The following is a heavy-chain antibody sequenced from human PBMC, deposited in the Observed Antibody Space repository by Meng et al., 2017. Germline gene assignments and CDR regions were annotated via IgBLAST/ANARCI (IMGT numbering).Heavy chain of an antibody. CDR1: GGFFCCYY. V-gene: IGHV4-34*01. J-gene: IGHJ4*02. CDR3: ARVLDPVLVEFDY. CDR2: INHSGST. D-gene: IGHD3/OR15-3a*01. Sequence: QVHQTQVVRGLWNASDILFLNCAVYGGFFCCYYWRGIRQPPGKGLEWIGEINHSGSTNYNPSLKSRVTNSVDTSKNQFSLKLSSVTAADTAVYYCARVLDPVLVEFDYWGQGTLATVSS.